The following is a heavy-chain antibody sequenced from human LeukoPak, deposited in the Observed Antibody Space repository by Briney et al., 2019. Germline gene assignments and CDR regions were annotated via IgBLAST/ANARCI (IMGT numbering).Heavy chain of an antibody. CDR3: ARSGWTNWFEP. CDR1: GLTFSNSS. CDR2: ISSRGNYV. Sequence: GGSLRLSCAASGLTFSNSSMNWVRQAPGKGLEWVSSISSRGNYVYYADSVRGRFTVSRDNAENSLYLQMNSLSGEDTAVYYCARSGWTNWFEPWGQGTLVTVPS. J-gene: IGHJ5*02. V-gene: IGHV3-21*01. D-gene: IGHD3/OR15-3a*01.